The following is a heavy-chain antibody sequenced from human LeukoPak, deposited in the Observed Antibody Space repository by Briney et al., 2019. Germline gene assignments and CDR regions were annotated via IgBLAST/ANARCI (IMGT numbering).Heavy chain of an antibody. CDR1: GFTFSDFA. V-gene: IGHV3-23*01. CDR2: VSGRGDGT. J-gene: IGHJ4*02. CDR3: ANLEGQHLVEYYFDY. Sequence: GGSLRLSCAASGFTFSDFAVSWVRQAPGKGLEWVSAVSGRGDGTYYADSVKGRFTISRDNSKNTLYLQMNSLRAEDTAVYYCANLEGQHLVEYYFDYWGQGTLVTVSS. D-gene: IGHD6-13*01.